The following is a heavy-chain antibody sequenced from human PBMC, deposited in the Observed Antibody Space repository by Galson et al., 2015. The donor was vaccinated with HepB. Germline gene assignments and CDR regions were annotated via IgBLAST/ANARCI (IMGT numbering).Heavy chain of an antibody. J-gene: IGHJ3*02. CDR2: ISAYNGNT. V-gene: IGHV1-18*01. Sequence: SVKVSCKASGGTFSSYAISWVRQAPGQGLEWMGWISAYNGNTNYAQKLQGRVTMTTDTSTSTAYMELRSLRSDDTAVYYCATTSSGHDAFDIWGQGTMVTVSS. CDR1: GGTFSSYA. CDR3: ATTSSGHDAFDI. D-gene: IGHD6-19*01.